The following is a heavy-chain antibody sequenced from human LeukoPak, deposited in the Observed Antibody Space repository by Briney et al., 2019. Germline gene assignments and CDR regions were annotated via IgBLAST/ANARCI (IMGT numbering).Heavy chain of an antibody. J-gene: IGHJ4*02. CDR3: ARSDGDLYFDY. V-gene: IGHV3-21*01. D-gene: IGHD4-17*01. CDR1: GFTFSSYS. Sequence: SGGSLRLSCAASGFTFSSYSMNWVRQAPGKGLEWVSSISSSSSYIYYADSVKGRFTISRDNAKNSLYLQMSSLRAEDTAVYYCARSDGDLYFDYWGQGTLVTVSS. CDR2: ISSSSSYI.